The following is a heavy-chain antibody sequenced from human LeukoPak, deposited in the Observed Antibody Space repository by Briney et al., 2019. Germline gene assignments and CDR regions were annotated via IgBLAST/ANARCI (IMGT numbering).Heavy chain of an antibody. J-gene: IGHJ4*02. CDR2: IYYSGST. V-gene: IGHV4-59*01. Sequence: PSETLSLTCTVSGGSISSYYWSWIRQPPGKGLEWIGYIYYSGSTNYNPSLKSRVTISVDTSKNQFSLKLSSVTAADTAVYYCARRAMAGTGFDYWGQGSLVSVFS. CDR3: ARRAMAGTGFDY. D-gene: IGHD6-19*01. CDR1: GGSISSYY.